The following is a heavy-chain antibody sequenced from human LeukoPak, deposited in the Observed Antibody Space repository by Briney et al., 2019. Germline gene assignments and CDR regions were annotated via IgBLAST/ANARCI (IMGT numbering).Heavy chain of an antibody. CDR3: AKDLTNGWGTFDY. Sequence: GGSLRLSCAASGFTVTNNYMNWVSQAPGKGLEWVSVIYSDGSTFYSDSVKGRFTISRHNSKNIVYLQMNSLRTEDTAVYYCAKDLTNGWGTFDYWGQGTLVTVSS. J-gene: IGHJ4*02. D-gene: IGHD3-16*01. V-gene: IGHV3-53*04. CDR2: IYSDGST. CDR1: GFTVTNNY.